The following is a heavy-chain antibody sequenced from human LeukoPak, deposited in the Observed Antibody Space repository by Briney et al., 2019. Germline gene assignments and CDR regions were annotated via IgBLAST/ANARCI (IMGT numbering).Heavy chain of an antibody. J-gene: IGHJ3*02. D-gene: IGHD2-2*01. CDR3: AREVRLGYCSSTSCYDAFDI. CDR1: GFTFSSYW. V-gene: IGHV3-74*01. CDR2: INSDGSST. Sequence: PGGSLRLSCAASGFTFSSYWMHWVRQAPGKGLVWVSRINSDGSSTSYEDSVKGRFTISRDNAKNTLYLQMNSLRAEDTAVYYCAREVRLGYCSSTSCYDAFDIWGQGTMVTVSS.